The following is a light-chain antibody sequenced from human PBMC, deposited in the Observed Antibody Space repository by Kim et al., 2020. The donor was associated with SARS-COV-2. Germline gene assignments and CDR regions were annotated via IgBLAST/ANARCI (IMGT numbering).Light chain of an antibody. Sequence: DIVMTQSPDSLAVSLVERATIKCKSSQSVLYSSNNKNYLAWYQQKPGQPPKLLIYWASTRESGVPDRFSGSGSGTDFTLTISSLQAEDVAFYSCQQNYSTPITFGQGTRREI. CDR2: WAS. V-gene: IGKV4-1*01. J-gene: IGKJ5*01. CDR3: QQNYSTPIT. CDR1: QSVLYSSNNKNY.